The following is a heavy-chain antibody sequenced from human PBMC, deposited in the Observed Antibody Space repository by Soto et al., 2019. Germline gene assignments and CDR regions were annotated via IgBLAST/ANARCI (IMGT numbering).Heavy chain of an antibody. V-gene: IGHV1-2*06. CDR3: ARKKMERDWFDP. CDR2: IIPDNGGT. J-gene: IGHJ5*02. CDR1: GYTFTGYY. D-gene: IGHD2-8*01. Sequence: QVQLVQSGAEVKKPGASVKVSCKASGYTFTGYYMHWVRQAPGQGLEWMGRIIPDNGGTNYAQKFQGRVTMTRDTSINTVYMELKRLRSDETAVYYCARKKMERDWFDPWGQGTLVTVS.